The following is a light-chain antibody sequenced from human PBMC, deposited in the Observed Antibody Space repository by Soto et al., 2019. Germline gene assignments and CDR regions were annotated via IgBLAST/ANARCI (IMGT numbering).Light chain of an antibody. CDR3: QQYNSYSRGT. Sequence: DIQMTQSPSTLSASVGDRVTITCRASQSISSWLAWYQQKPGKAPNLLIYDASSLESGVPSRFSGSGSGTEFTLTISSLQPDDFATYYCQQYNSYSRGTFGQGTKLEIK. CDR2: DAS. J-gene: IGKJ2*01. CDR1: QSISSW. V-gene: IGKV1-5*01.